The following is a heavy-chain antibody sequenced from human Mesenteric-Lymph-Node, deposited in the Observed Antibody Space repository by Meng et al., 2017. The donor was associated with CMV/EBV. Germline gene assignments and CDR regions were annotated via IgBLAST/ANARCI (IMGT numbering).Heavy chain of an antibody. CDR2: ISNSGNTV. D-gene: IGHD3-3*01. CDR1: RFTFSDFY. CDR3: ARHFGVVKNYYYYYAMDV. Sequence: GESLKISCTASRFTFSDFYMYWVRQAPGRGLEWVSYISNSGNTVYYEDSVKGRFTTSRDNTKNTLYLQMSSLRAEDTAVYYCARHFGVVKNYYYYYAMDVWGQGTTVTVSS. J-gene: IGHJ6*02. V-gene: IGHV3-11*01.